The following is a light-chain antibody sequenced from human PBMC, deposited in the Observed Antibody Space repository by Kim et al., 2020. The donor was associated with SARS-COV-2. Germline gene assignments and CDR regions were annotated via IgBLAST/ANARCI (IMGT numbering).Light chain of an antibody. CDR2: GNS. CDR1: SANIGAGHD. Sequence: QGVISASTGGSANIGAGHDVHWYQQLPGTAPKLLIYGNSNRPSGVPDRFSGSKSGTSASLAITGLQAEDEADYYCQSYDSSLSGYVFGTGTKVTVL. V-gene: IGLV1-40*01. J-gene: IGLJ1*01. CDR3: QSYDSSLSGYV.